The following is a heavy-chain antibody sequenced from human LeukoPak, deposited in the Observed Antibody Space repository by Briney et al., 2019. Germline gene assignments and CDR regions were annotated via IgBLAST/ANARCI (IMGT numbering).Heavy chain of an antibody. Sequence: PGGSLRLSCAASGFTFSSYAMHRVRQAPGKGLEYVSAISSNGGSTYYANSVKGRFTISRDNSKNTLYLQMGSLRAEDMAVYYCARAYRGPLDYWGQGTLVTVSS. J-gene: IGHJ4*02. CDR1: GFTFSSYA. CDR2: ISSNGGST. V-gene: IGHV3-64*01. CDR3: ARAYRGPLDY. D-gene: IGHD1-14*01.